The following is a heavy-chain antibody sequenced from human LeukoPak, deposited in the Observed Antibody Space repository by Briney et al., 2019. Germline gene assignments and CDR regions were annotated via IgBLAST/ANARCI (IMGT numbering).Heavy chain of an antibody. CDR1: GFTFSSYA. J-gene: IGHJ4*02. D-gene: IGHD1-26*01. V-gene: IGHV3-7*01. CDR2: INRDGSDK. Sequence: PGGSLRLSCAASGFTFSSYAMTWVRQAPGKGLEWVANINRDGSDKYYVDSMKGRFTISRDNAKSSLYLQMNSLRAEDTAVYYCARDLLIGSYDYWGQGTLVTVSS. CDR3: ARDLLIGSYDY.